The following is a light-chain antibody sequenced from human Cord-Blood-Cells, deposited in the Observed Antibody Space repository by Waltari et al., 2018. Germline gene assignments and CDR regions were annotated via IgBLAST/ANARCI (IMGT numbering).Light chain of an antibody. V-gene: IGLV1-40*01. CDR1: SSNSRAGYD. CDR2: GNS. Sequence: QSVLTQPPSESASPAQRVTISVTGSSSNSRAGYDVHCYQQLPGTAPKLLIYGNSNRTSGVPDRFSGSSSGTTVTLTISGVQAEDEADYYCQSAASSGTYVVFGGGTKLTVL. CDR3: QSAASSGTYVV. J-gene: IGLJ2*01.